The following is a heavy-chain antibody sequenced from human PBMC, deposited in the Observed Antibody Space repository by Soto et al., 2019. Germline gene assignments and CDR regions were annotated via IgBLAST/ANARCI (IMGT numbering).Heavy chain of an antibody. CDR2: IYYSGST. CDR1: GGSISSSSYY. Sequence: QLQLQESGPGLVKPSETLSLTCTVSGGSISSSSYYWGWIRQPPGKGLEWIGSIYYSGSTYYNPSLKSRVTISVDTSKNQFSLKLGSVTAADTAVYYGARQLEPTYFDYWGQGTLVTVSS. J-gene: IGHJ4*02. CDR3: ARQLEPTYFDY. V-gene: IGHV4-39*01. D-gene: IGHD1-1*01.